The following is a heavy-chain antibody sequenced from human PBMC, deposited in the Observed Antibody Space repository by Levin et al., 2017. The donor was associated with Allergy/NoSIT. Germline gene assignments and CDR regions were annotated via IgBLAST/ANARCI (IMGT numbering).Heavy chain of an antibody. CDR1: GFTFDDYA. D-gene: IGHD4-17*01. J-gene: IGHJ4*02. CDR3: AKGNVDYGDGRPYFDY. V-gene: IGHV3-9*01. Sequence: PGGSLRLSCAASGFTFDDYAMHWVRQAPGKGLEWVSGISWNSGSIGYADSVKGRFTISRDNAKNSLYLQMNSLRAEDTALYYCAKGNVDYGDGRPYFDYWGQGTLVTVSS. CDR2: ISWNSGSI.